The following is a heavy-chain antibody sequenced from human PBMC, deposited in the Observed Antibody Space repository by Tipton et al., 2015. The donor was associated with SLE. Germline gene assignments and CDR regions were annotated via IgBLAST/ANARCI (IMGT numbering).Heavy chain of an antibody. CDR2: INDSGNV. D-gene: IGHD3-22*01. CDR1: GGSFSGYY. V-gene: IGHV4-34*01. J-gene: IGHJ4*02. Sequence: TLSLTCAVYGGSFSGYYWSWIRQPPGMGLEWIGEINDSGNVNYNSSLESRVTMSVDTPKSQFSLKLNSVTAADTAVYYCARDEYRYDATGYHLLGHFDFWGQGTLVTVSS. CDR3: ARDEYRYDATGYHLLGHFDF.